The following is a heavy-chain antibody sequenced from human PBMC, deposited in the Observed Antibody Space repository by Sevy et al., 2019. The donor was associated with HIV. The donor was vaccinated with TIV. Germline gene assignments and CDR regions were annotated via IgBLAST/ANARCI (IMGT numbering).Heavy chain of an antibody. J-gene: IGHJ3*02. D-gene: IGHD1-26*01. CDR1: RFTFSTYA. CDR2: ISGSDGST. CDR3: AKDREVGAKTWGDAFDI. V-gene: IGHV3-23*01. Sequence: GGSLRLSCAASRFTFSTYAMSWVRQAPGKGLEWVSVISGSDGSTYYADSVKGRFTISRDNSKNTLYLQMNSLRAEDTAVYYCAKDREVGAKTWGDAFDIWGQGTTVTVSS.